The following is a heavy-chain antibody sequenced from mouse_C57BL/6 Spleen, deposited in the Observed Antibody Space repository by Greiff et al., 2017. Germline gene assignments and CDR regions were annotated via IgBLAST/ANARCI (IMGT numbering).Heavy chain of an antibody. Sequence: EVKVEESGGGLVQPGGSMKLSCVASGFTFSNYWMNWVRQSPEKGLEWVAQIRLKSDNYATHYAESVKGRFTISRDDSKSSVYLQMNNLRAEDTGIYYCTPSYYYGSSLAWFAYWGQGTLVTVSA. V-gene: IGHV6-3*01. CDR2: IRLKSDNYAT. CDR1: GFTFSNYW. CDR3: TPSYYYGSSLAWFAY. D-gene: IGHD1-1*01. J-gene: IGHJ3*01.